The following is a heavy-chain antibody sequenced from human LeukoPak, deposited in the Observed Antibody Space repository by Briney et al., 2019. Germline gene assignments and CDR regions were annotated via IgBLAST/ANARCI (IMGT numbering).Heavy chain of an antibody. CDR1: GYTLTELF. Sequence: ASVKVSCKVSGYTLTELFMHWVRQAPGKGLEWMGGSDPEDGETIYAQKFQGRVTMTEDTSTDTAYMELSSLRSEDTAVYYCTTSASGYSGYDYNYWGQGTLVTVSS. V-gene: IGHV1-24*01. CDR2: SDPEDGET. D-gene: IGHD5-12*01. J-gene: IGHJ4*02. CDR3: TTSASGYSGYDYNY.